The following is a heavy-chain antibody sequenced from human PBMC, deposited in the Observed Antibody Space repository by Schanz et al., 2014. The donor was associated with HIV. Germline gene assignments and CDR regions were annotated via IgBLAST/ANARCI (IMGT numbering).Heavy chain of an antibody. D-gene: IGHD2-2*01. CDR1: GFTFSSYG. CDR3: ARPQKGTSCCSPLDF. CDR2: ISYDGSNK. Sequence: QVQLVESGGGVVQPGRSLRLSCAASGFTFSSYGMHWVRQAPGKGLEWVAVISYDGSNKYYSDSVKGRFTVSRDNSKNRVFLQMNSLSTEDAAVYHCARPQKGTSCCSPLDFWGQGTPVTV. J-gene: IGHJ4*02. V-gene: IGHV3-30*03.